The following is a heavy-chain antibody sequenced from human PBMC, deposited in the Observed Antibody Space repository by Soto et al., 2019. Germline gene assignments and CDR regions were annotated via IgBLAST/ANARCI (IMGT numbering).Heavy chain of an antibody. CDR3: ASSRGIVGATLDY. Sequence: QVQLQQWGAGLLKPSETLSLTCAVYGGSFSGYYWSWIRQPPGKGLEWIGEINHSGSTNYNPSLKSRVTISVDTAKNQFSLKLSSVTAAYTAVYYCASSRGIVGATLDYWGQGTLVTVSS. CDR2: INHSGST. CDR1: GGSFSGYY. J-gene: IGHJ4*02. D-gene: IGHD1-26*01. V-gene: IGHV4-34*01.